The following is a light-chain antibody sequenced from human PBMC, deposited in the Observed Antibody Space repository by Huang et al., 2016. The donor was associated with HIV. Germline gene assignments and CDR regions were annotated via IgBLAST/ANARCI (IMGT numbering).Light chain of an antibody. CDR3: QQYDSSLT. CDR1: HEISNY. J-gene: IGKJ4*01. V-gene: IGKV1-33*01. CDR2: DAS. Sequence: DIQMTQSPSSLSASVGDRVTITCQASHEISNYLNWYQQKPGKAPKLRIYDASNLETGVPSRFSGSGSGTDFSFTISSLQPEDIATYYCQQYDSSLTFGGGTKVEVK.